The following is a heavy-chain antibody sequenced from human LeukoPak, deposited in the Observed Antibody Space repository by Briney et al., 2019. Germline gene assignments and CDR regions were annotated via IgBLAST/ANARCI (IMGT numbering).Heavy chain of an antibody. CDR3: ARRRGYCSSTSCPPDLDY. CDR1: VYRFTSYW. V-gene: IGHV5-51*01. Sequence: KGGGSRQISGQGFVYRFTSYWIGWLRRLPGKGLEWMGNIYPVDSDTRYSPSFQGQVTISADKSISTAYPQWSSLKASDTAMYYCARRRGYCSSTSCPPDLDYWGQGTLVTVSS. CDR2: IYPVDSDT. D-gene: IGHD2-2*01. J-gene: IGHJ4*02.